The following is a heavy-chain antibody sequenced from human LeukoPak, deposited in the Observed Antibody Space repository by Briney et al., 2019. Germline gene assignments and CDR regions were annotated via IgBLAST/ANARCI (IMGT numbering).Heavy chain of an antibody. J-gene: IGHJ4*02. CDR3: ARGVVVFENYFDY. CDR1: GFTFSSYS. V-gene: IGHV3-30*04. Sequence: GGSLRLSCAASGFTFSSYSIHWVRQAPGKGLEWVAVISYDGSKKYYADSVKGRFTISRDNSKNTLYLQVNSLRAEDTAVYYCARGVVVFENYFDYWGQGTLVTVSS. D-gene: IGHD3-22*01. CDR2: ISYDGSKK.